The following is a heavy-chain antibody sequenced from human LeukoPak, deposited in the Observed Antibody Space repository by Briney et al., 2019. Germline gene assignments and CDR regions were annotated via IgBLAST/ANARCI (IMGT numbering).Heavy chain of an antibody. J-gene: IGHJ4*02. V-gene: IGHV4-39*01. CDR3: GGPRGGGFDY. CDR2: IYYSGST. Sequence: PSETLSLTCTVSGGSISSSRDYWGWIRQPPGKGLEWIGSIYYSGSTYYNPSLKSRVTISVDTSKNQFSLKLSSVTAADTAVYYRGGPRGGGFDYWGQGTLVTVSS. D-gene: IGHD3-10*01. CDR1: GGSISSSRDY.